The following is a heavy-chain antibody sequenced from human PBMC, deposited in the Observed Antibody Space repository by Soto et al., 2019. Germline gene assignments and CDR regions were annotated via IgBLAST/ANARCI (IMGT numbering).Heavy chain of an antibody. CDR2: INPNSGGT. D-gene: IGHD4-17*01. J-gene: IGHJ2*01. Sequence: ASVKVSCKASGYTFTGYYMHWVRQAPGQGLEWMGWINPNSGGTNYAQKFQGWVTVTRDTSISTAYMEPSRLRSDDTAVYYCAIVEGGVTTDSNWYFDLWGRGTLVTVSS. V-gene: IGHV1-2*04. CDR1: GYTFTGYY. CDR3: AIVEGGVTTDSNWYFDL.